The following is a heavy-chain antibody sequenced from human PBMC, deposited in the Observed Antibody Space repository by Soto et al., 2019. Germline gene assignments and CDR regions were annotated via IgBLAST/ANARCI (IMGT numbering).Heavy chain of an antibody. CDR3: AREDGGGGRRHDF. CDR1: VYTFAMHY. V-gene: IGHV1-46*01. Sequence: QVQLVQSGAEVTKPGASVKISCKTYVYTFAMHYIHWVLQVPGQGLEWMGMINPSDGSTSYVQKFQGRVTMTRDTSATTVFLNMSRLTSPDTAVFYCAREDGGGGRRHDFWGQGTLGTVSS. D-gene: IGHD2-15*01. CDR2: INPSDGST. J-gene: IGHJ4*02.